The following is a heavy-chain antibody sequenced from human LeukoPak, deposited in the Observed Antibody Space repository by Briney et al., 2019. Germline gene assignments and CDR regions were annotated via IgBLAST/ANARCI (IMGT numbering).Heavy chain of an antibody. V-gene: IGHV3-30*02. Sequence: SCKASGYTFTGYYMHWVRQAPGKGLEWVAFIRYDGSNKYYADSVKGRFTISRDNAKNSLYLQMNSLRAEDTAVYYCARDLNAFDIWGQGTMVTVSS. J-gene: IGHJ3*02. CDR2: IRYDGSNK. CDR1: GYTFTGYY. CDR3: ARDLNAFDI.